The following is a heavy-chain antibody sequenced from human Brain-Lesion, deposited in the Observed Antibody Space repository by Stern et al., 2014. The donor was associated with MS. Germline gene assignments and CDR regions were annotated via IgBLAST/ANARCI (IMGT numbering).Heavy chain of an antibody. D-gene: IGHD2-2*01. J-gene: IGHJ6*02. CDR2: IFNSGSP. Sequence: QLQLQESGPGLVKPSQTLSLSCTVSGGSISSGGYYWSWIRQPAGKGLEWIGRIFNSGSPRYKPPPQDRVTITIDPSKNQFSLRLNSMTAADTAVYYCARGRVVPGFQYYATDAWGQGTTVIVSS. V-gene: IGHV4-61*02. CDR3: ARGRVVPGFQYYATDA. CDR1: GGSISSGGYY.